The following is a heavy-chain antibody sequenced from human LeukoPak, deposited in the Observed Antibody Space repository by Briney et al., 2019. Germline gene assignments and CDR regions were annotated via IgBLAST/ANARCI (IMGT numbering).Heavy chain of an antibody. CDR2: ISGGGGGA. D-gene: IGHD6-13*01. CDR1: GFTFSSYA. V-gene: IGHV3-23*01. J-gene: IGHJ4*02. CDR3: AKRSSPGTYYFDY. Sequence: PGGSLRLSCAASGFTFSSYAMSWVRQAPGKGLEWVSSISGGGGGAYCADTVKGRFTVSRDNSKNTLYLLLNSLRAEDTAVYYCAKRSSPGTYYFDYWGQGTLVTVSS.